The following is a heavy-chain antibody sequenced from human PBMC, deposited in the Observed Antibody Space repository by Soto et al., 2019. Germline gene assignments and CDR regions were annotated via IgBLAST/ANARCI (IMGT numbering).Heavy chain of an antibody. J-gene: IGHJ5*02. CDR1: GASISGFY. Sequence: AETLSLTCTVSGASISGFYWSWIRKSAGKGLEWIGRIYATGTTDYNPSLKSRVMMSVDTSKKQFSLKLRSVTAADTAVYYCVRDGTKNLRDWFDPWGQGISVTVSS. CDR2: IYATGTT. D-gene: IGHD1-1*01. V-gene: IGHV4-4*07. CDR3: VRDGTKNLRDWFDP.